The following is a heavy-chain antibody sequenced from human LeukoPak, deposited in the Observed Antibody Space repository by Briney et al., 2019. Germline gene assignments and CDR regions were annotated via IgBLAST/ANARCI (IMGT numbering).Heavy chain of an antibody. CDR1: GFAFSKYA. D-gene: IGHD2-15*01. V-gene: IGHV3-23*01. Sequence: GGSLRLSCAASGFAFSKYAMSWVRQAPGKGLEWVSAISGSGGSTYYADSVKGRFTISRDNSKNTLYLQMNSLRAEDTAVYYCAKDRSPVVVAATSFDYWGQGTLVTVSS. CDR3: AKDRSPVVVAATSFDY. CDR2: ISGSGGST. J-gene: IGHJ4*02.